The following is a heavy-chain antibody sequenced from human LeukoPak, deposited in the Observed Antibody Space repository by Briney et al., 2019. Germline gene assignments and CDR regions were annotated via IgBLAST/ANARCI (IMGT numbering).Heavy chain of an antibody. V-gene: IGHV3-23*01. Sequence: AGGSLRLSCAASGFTFSSYAMSWVRQAPGKGLKWVSAISGSGGSTYYADSVKGRFTISRDSSKNTLYLQMNSLRAEDTAVYYCAKDYLMYYYDSSGYYGAFDIWGQGTMVTVSS. D-gene: IGHD3-22*01. CDR2: ISGSGGST. J-gene: IGHJ3*02. CDR1: GFTFSSYA. CDR3: AKDYLMYYYDSSGYYGAFDI.